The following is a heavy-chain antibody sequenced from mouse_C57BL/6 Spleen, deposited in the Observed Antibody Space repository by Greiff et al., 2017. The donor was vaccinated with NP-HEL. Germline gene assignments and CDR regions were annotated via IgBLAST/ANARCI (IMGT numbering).Heavy chain of an antibody. J-gene: IGHJ3*01. CDR1: GYTFTDYY. D-gene: IGHD2-2*01. CDR2: INPNNGGT. V-gene: IGHV1-26*01. Sequence: EVQLQQSGPELVKPGASVKISCKASGYTFTDYYMNWVKQSHGKSLEWIGDINPNNGGTSYNQKFKGKATLTVDKSSSTAYMELRSLTSEDSAVYYCARGPYGYEKAWFAYWGQGTLVTVSA. CDR3: ARGPYGYEKAWFAY.